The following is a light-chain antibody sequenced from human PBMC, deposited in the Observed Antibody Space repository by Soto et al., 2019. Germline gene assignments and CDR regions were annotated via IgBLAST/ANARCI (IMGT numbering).Light chain of an antibody. CDR3: QQRSNWPPSLS. CDR2: DAS. J-gene: IGKJ4*01. Sequence: EIVLIQSPTTLSLSPGERATLSCRASQSVGYFLAWYQQKPGQAPRLLIYDASNRATGVPARFTGSGSGTDFTLTISSLEPEDFAVYYCQQRSNWPPSLSFGGGTRVEI. CDR1: QSVGYF. V-gene: IGKV3-11*01.